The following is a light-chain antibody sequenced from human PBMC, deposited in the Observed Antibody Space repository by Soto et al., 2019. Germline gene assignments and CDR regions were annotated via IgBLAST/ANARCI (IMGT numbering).Light chain of an antibody. V-gene: IGKV1-5*01. Sequence: DIQMTHSPSTLSASVVDRVTITFRPSQSLNNYLAWYQQKPGKAPKLLIYDASTLQSGLPSRFSGSGSGTEFTLTISRLQPDDFATYYCQQYNSRRTFGQGTRLEI. CDR1: QSLNNY. CDR3: QQYNSRRT. J-gene: IGKJ5*01. CDR2: DAS.